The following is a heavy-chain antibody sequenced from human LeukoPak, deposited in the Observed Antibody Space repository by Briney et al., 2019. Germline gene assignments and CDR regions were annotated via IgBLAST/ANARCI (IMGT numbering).Heavy chain of an antibody. CDR2: IYYSGST. D-gene: IGHD2-2*01. Sequence: SETLSLTCTVSGGSISSSSYYWGWIREPPGKGLEWIGSIYYSGSTYYNPSLKSRVTISVDTSKNQFSLKLSSVTAADTAVYYCARDRVVVPAATRYYYYMDVWGKGTTVTVSS. J-gene: IGHJ6*03. V-gene: IGHV4-39*07. CDR3: ARDRVVVPAATRYYYYMDV. CDR1: GGSISSSSYY.